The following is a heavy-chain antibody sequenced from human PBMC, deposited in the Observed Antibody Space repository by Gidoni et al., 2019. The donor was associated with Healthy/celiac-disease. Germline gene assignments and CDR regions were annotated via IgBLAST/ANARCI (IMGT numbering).Heavy chain of an antibody. J-gene: IGHJ3*02. V-gene: IGHV1-69*01. CDR2: IIPIFGTA. CDR1: GGTFSSYA. Sequence: QVQLVQSGAEVKKPGSSVKVSCKASGGTFSSYAISWVRQAPGQGLEWMGGIIPIFGTANYAQKFQGRVTITADESTSTAYMELSSLRSEDTAVYYCARLRHYYDSSGFHFDIWGQGTMVTVSS. D-gene: IGHD3-22*01. CDR3: ARLRHYYDSSGFHFDI.